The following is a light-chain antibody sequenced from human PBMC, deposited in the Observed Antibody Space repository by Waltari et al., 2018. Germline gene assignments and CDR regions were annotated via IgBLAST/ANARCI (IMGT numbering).Light chain of an antibody. V-gene: IGLV8-61*01. CDR1: SGSVSTNYY. Sequence: QTVVTQEPSISVSPGGTVTLTCGLSSGSVSTNYYTSWYQQTPGQAPRPLIYSTDTRSSGVPDRFSGYILGNKAVLTITGAQAHDEADYHCVLYMGGAILFGGGTKLTVL. CDR3: VLYMGGAIL. CDR2: STD. J-gene: IGLJ3*02.